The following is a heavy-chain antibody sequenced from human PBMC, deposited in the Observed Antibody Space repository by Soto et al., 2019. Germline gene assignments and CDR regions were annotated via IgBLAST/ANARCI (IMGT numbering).Heavy chain of an antibody. CDR1: GGSFSGYY. D-gene: IGHD3-22*01. CDR2: INHSGRT. Sequence: SETLSLTCAVYGGSFSGYYWSWIRQPAWKGLEWIGEINHSGRTNYNPSLKSRVTISVDTSKNQFSLKLSSVTAADTAVYYCARVYYDSSGDDYWGQGTLVTV. J-gene: IGHJ4*02. V-gene: IGHV4-34*01. CDR3: ARVYYDSSGDDY.